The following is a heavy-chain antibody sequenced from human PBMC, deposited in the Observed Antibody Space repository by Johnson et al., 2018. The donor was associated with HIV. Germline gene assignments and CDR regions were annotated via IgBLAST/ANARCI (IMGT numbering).Heavy chain of an antibody. CDR3: ARDRGSSSLDAFDI. CDR1: GFTFSSYG. J-gene: IGHJ3*02. CDR2: ISHDGSHK. D-gene: IGHD6-6*01. Sequence: QVQLVESGGGVVQPGRSLRLSCTASGFTFSSYGMHWVRQAPGKGLEWVAVISHDGSHKYYADSVKGRFSLSRDISKNMLYLQMNSLRAEDTAVYYCARDRGSSSLDAFDIWGQGTMVTVSS. V-gene: IGHV3-33*05.